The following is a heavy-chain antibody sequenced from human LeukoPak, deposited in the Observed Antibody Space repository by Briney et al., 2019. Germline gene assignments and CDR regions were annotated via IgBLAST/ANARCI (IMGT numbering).Heavy chain of an antibody. J-gene: IGHJ4*02. CDR3: ARSKSGFWSGYSNYFDY. D-gene: IGHD3-3*01. CDR1: GGSISSYY. Sequence: SETLSLTCTVSGGSISSYYWSWIRQPPGKGLEWIGYIYYSGSTNYNPSLKSRVTISVDTSKNQFSLKLSSVTAADTAVYYCARSKSGFWSGYSNYFDYWGQGTLVTVSS. V-gene: IGHV4-59*01. CDR2: IYYSGST.